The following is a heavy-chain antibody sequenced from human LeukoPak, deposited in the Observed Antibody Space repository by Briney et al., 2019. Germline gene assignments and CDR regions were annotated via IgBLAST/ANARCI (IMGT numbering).Heavy chain of an antibody. Sequence: PGGSLRLSCAASGFTFSSYAMHWVRQAPGKGLEYVSAISSNGGSTYYANSVKGRFTISRDNSKNTLYLQMGSLRAEDMAVYYCARSSEAGAFDIWGQGTMVTVSS. CDR1: GFTFSSYA. J-gene: IGHJ3*02. D-gene: IGHD6-25*01. CDR3: ARSSEAGAFDI. V-gene: IGHV3-64*01. CDR2: ISSNGGST.